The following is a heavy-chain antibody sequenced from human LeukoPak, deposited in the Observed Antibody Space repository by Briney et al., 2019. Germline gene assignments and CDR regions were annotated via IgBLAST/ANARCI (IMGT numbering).Heavy chain of an antibody. V-gene: IGHV3-74*01. J-gene: IGHJ1*01. Sequence: GGSLRLSCEASGLTFSNSWMHWVRQAPGKGLVWVSRINNEGTTISYADSVKGRFTISRDNAKNTLYLQMNSLRAEDTAVYYCARVSGLGMNEYYQHWGQGTLVTVSS. D-gene: IGHD3-10*01. CDR1: GLTFSNSW. CDR3: ARVSGLGMNEYYQH. CDR2: INNEGTTI.